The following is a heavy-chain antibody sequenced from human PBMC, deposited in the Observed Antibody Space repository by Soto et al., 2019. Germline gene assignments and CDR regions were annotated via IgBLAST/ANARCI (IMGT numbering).Heavy chain of an antibody. CDR2: IIPIFGTA. D-gene: IGHD1-1*01. V-gene: IGHV1-69*13. Sequence: SVKVSCKASGGTFSSYAISWVRQAPGQGLEWMGGIIPIFGTANYAQKFQGRVTITADESTSTAYMELSSLRSEDTAVYYCAGSPRVQLERAHFDYWGQGTLVTVSS. CDR3: AGSPRVQLERAHFDY. CDR1: GGTFSSYA. J-gene: IGHJ4*02.